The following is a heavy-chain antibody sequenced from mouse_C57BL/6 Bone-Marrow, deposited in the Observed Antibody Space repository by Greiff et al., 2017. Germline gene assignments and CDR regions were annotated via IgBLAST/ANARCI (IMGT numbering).Heavy chain of an antibody. CDR1: GYTFTSYW. CDR3: ARSSGYPDY. V-gene: IGHV1-69*01. D-gene: IGHD3-1*01. Sequence: QVQLQQPGAELVMPGASVKLSCKASGYTFTSYWMHWVQQRPGQGLEWIGEIDPSDSYTNYNQKFKGKSTLTVDKSSSTAYMQLSSLTSEDSAVYYCARSSGYPDYWGQGTTLTVSS. CDR2: IDPSDSYT. J-gene: IGHJ2*01.